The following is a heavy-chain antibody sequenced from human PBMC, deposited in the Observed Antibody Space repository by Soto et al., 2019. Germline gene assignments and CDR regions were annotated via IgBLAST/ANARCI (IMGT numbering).Heavy chain of an antibody. CDR2: ISGYNVNT. D-gene: IGHD1-26*01. V-gene: IGHV1-18*01. CDR1: GYTFSNYG. CDR3: ARERRWEPLPY. J-gene: IGHJ4*02. Sequence: QVQLVQSGAEVKKPGASVKVSCKASGYTFSNYGITWVRQAPGQGLEWMGWISGYNVNTHYAQKFQDRVIMTTDTSTRTAYMELRNLRSDDTAVYFCARERRWEPLPYWGQGSLVIVSS.